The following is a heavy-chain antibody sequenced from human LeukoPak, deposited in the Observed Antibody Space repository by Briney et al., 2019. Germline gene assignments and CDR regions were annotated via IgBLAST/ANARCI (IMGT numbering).Heavy chain of an antibody. CDR3: ARYGGSGWVIDN. D-gene: IGHD6-19*01. Sequence: PSETPSLTCTVSGGSISSDYWTWIRQPPTKGLEWIGYIYYNGATSYNPSLKSRVTMSVDTSKKHFSLKMTSVTAADTAVYYCARYGGSGWVIDNWGQGTLVTVSS. CDR1: GGSISSDY. CDR2: IYYNGAT. J-gene: IGHJ4*02. V-gene: IGHV4-59*08.